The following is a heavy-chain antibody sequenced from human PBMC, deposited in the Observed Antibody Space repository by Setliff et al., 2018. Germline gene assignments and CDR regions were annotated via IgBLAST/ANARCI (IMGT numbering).Heavy chain of an antibody. Sequence: GSLRLSCAASGSTFSSYSVSWVRQAPGKGLEWLANIKQDGSEIYSVDSVKGRFSISRDNAKNSLYLQMNSLRAEDTAVYYCAKLVWLTTWYYMDVWGKGTTVTVSS. CDR3: AKLVWLTTWYYMDV. CDR1: GSTFSSYS. J-gene: IGHJ6*03. V-gene: IGHV3-7*03. CDR2: IKQDGSEI. D-gene: IGHD5-18*01.